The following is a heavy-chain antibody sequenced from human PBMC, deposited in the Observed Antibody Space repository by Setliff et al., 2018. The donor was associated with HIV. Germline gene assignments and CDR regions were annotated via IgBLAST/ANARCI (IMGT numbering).Heavy chain of an antibody. J-gene: IGHJ5*02. V-gene: IGHV4-59*08. D-gene: IGHD2-15*01. CDR3: ARRRCSAASCPDNSWNWLDP. CDR1: GDSISSYY. CDR2: IYYGST. Sequence: ETLSLTCTVSGDSISSYYWNWIRQPPGKALEWIGYIYYGSTHYNPSFEGRVTISVDTSKNQFSLKWRSVTAADTAMYYCARRRCSAASCPDNSWNWLDPWGQGTLVTVSS.